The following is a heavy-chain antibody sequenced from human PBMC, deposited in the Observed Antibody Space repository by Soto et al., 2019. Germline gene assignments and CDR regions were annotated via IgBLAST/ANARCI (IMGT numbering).Heavy chain of an antibody. CDR3: ARGMAAAGTLYYYYGMDV. J-gene: IGHJ6*02. CDR1: GFTFSSYE. D-gene: IGHD6-13*01. V-gene: IGHV3-48*03. CDR2: ISSSGSTI. Sequence: ESGGGLVQPGGSLRLSCAASGFTFSSYEMNWVRQAPGKGLEWVSYISSSGSTIYYADSVKGRFTMSRDNAKNSLYLQMNSLRAEDTAVYYCARGMAAAGTLYYYYGMDVWGQGTTVTVSS.